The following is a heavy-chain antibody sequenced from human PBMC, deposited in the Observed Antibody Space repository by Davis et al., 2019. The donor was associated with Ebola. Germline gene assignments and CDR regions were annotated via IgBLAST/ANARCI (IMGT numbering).Heavy chain of an antibody. D-gene: IGHD6-13*01. J-gene: IGHJ5*02. Sequence: SETLSLTCAVYGGSFSGYYWSWIRQPPGKGLEWIGEINHSGSTNYNPSLKSRVTISVDTSKNQFSLKLSSVTAADTAMYYCLRDRAGGGLYNWFDPWGQGTLVTVSS. CDR2: INHSGST. CDR3: LRDRAGGGLYNWFDP. V-gene: IGHV4-34*01. CDR1: GGSFSGYY.